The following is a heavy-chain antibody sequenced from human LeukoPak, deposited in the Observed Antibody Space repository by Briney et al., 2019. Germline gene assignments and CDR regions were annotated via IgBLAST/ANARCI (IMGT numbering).Heavy chain of an antibody. CDR1: GYTFTSYG. D-gene: IGHD4-11*01. V-gene: IGHV1-18*01. CDR3: ATDWDYRNDCFDP. Sequence: ASVKVSCKASGYTFTSYGISWVRQAPGQGLQWMGWTSAHNDDTNYAQNFQGRLTLTTDTSTNTVYMELRSLRSDDTAFYYCATDWDYRNDCFDPWGQGTLVTVSS. CDR2: TSAHNDDT. J-gene: IGHJ5*02.